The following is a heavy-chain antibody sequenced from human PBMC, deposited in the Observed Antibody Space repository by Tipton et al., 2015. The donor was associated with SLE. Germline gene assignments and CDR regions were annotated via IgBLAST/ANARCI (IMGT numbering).Heavy chain of an antibody. Sequence: TLSLTCTVSGYSISSGYYWGWIRQPPGKGLEWIGEINHSGSTNYNPSLKSRVTISVDTSKNQFSLKLSSVTAADTAVYYCARNLIGQNVLRYFDWLDLGMDVWGQGTTVTVSS. CDR2: INHSGST. D-gene: IGHD3-9*01. CDR3: ARNLIGQNVLRYFDWLDLGMDV. CDR1: GYSISSGYY. V-gene: IGHV4-38-2*02. J-gene: IGHJ6*02.